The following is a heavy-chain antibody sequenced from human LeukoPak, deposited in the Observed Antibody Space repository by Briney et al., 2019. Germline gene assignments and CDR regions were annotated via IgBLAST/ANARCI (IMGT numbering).Heavy chain of an antibody. CDR2: INTDTGNP. D-gene: IGHD2-2*01. J-gene: IGHJ4*02. CDR1: GYSFTSYA. CDR3: ARNQYCSSTNCYGGRGALDF. Sequence: ASVKVSCKASGYSFTSYAKNWVRQAPGQGLEWMGWINTDTGNPTYAQGFTGRFVFSLDTSVSTAYLQISSLKAEDTALYYCARNQYCSSTNCYGGRGALDFWGQGTLLTVSS. V-gene: IGHV7-4-1*02.